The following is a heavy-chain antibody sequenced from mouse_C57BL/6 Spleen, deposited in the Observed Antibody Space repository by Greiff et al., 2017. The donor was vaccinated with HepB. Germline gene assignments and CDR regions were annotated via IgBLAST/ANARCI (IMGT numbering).Heavy chain of an antibody. Sequence: DVHLVESGGGLVKPGGSLKLSCAASGFTFSDYGMHWVRQAPEKGLEWVAYISSGSSTIYYADTVKGRFTISRDNAKNTLFLQMTSLRSEDTAMYYCASEGGFAYWVQGTLVTVSA. D-gene: IGHD3-3*01. J-gene: IGHJ3*01. CDR1: GFTFSDYG. V-gene: IGHV5-17*01. CDR3: ASEGGFAY. CDR2: ISSGSSTI.